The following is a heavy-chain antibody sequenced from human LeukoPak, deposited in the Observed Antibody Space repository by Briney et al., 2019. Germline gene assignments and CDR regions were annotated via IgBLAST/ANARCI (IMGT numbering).Heavy chain of an antibody. CDR2: ISSSSSYI. Sequence: GGSLRLSCAASGFTFSSYSMNWVRQAPGKGLEWVSSISSSSSYIYYADSVKGRFTISRDNAKNSLYLQMNSLRAEDTAVYYCARGFGRRYCSGGSCYGQWDYWGQGTLVTVSS. D-gene: IGHD2-15*01. CDR1: GFTFSSYS. J-gene: IGHJ4*02. CDR3: ARGFGRRYCSGGSCYGQWDY. V-gene: IGHV3-21*01.